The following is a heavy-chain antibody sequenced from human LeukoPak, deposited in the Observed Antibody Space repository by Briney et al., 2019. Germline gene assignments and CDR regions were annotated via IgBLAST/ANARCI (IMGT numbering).Heavy chain of an antibody. CDR3: ALGVVPAAAEGGFDY. CDR1: GYTFTSYY. D-gene: IGHD2-2*01. V-gene: IGHV1-46*01. J-gene: IGHJ4*02. CDR2: ISPSGGST. Sequence: ASVKVSCKASGYTFTSYYMHWVRQAPGQGLEWMGIISPSGGSTSYAQKFQGRVTMTRDTSTSTVYMELSSLRSEDTAVYYCALGVVPAAAEGGFDYWGQGTLVTVS.